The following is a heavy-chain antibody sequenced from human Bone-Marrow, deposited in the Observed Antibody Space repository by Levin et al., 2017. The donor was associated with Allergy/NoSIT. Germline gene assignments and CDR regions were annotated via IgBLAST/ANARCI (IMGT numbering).Heavy chain of an antibody. Sequence: SQTLSLTCAISGDSVSSSNVAWNWIRQSPSRGLEWLGRTYYRSKWYNHYAESVKSRISINLDTSKNYLSLQLNSVTPEDTAVYDCARGRVSAFDIWGQGTMVNVSS. J-gene: IGHJ3*02. CDR2: TYYRSKWYN. CDR3: ARGRVSAFDI. CDR1: GDSVSSSNVA. D-gene: IGHD5-18*01. V-gene: IGHV6-1*01.